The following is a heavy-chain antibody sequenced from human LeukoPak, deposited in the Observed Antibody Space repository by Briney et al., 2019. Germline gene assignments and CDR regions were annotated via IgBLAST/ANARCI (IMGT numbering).Heavy chain of an antibody. Sequence: GGSLRLPCAASGNYWMHWVRQVPGKGLVWVSHINSDGSWTSYADSVKGRFTISKDNAKNTVYLRMNSLRAEDTAVYCCVSFYETYWGRGTLVTVSS. D-gene: IGHD2/OR15-2a*01. CDR2: INSDGSWT. CDR3: VSFYETY. J-gene: IGHJ4*02. CDR1: GNYW. V-gene: IGHV3-74*01.